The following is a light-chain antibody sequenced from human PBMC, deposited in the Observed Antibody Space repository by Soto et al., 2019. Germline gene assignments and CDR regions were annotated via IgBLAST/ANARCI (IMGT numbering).Light chain of an antibody. V-gene: IGLV1-40*01. Sequence: QLVLTQPPSVSGAPGQRVTISCTGSSSNIGAGYDVNWYQQLPGTAPKLLIYGNSNRPSGVPDRFSGSKSGTSASLAITGLQAEDEADYYCQSYDSSLSVVVFGGGTKLTVL. J-gene: IGLJ2*01. CDR1: SSNIGAGYD. CDR3: QSYDSSLSVVV. CDR2: GNS.